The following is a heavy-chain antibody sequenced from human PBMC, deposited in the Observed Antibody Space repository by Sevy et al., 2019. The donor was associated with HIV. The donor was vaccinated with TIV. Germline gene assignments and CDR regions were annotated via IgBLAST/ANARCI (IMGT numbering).Heavy chain of an antibody. CDR2: IIPIFGTA. CDR3: ARGGIAAAGYYYYGMDV. Sequence: SVKVSCKASGGTFSSYAISWVQQAPGQGLEWMGGIIPIFGTANYAQKFQGRVTITADESTSTAYMELSSLRSEDTAVYYCARGGIAAAGYYYYGMDVWGQGTTVTVSS. CDR1: GGTFSSYA. V-gene: IGHV1-69*13. J-gene: IGHJ6*02. D-gene: IGHD6-13*01.